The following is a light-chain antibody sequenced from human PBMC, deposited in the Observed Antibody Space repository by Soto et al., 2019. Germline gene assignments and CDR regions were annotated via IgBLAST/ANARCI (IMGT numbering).Light chain of an antibody. CDR3: YSYTTTSTYV. Sequence: QSVLTQPASVSGSPGQSITISCAGTSSDVGGYKYVSWYQHHPGKAPKLMIYEVSNRPSGVSTRFSGSKSGNTASLTISGLQAEDEADYYCYSYTTTSTYVFGTGTKLTVL. J-gene: IGLJ1*01. CDR1: SSDVGGYKY. V-gene: IGLV2-14*01. CDR2: EVS.